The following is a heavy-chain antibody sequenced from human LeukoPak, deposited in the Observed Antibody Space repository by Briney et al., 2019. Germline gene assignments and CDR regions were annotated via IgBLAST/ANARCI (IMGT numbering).Heavy chain of an antibody. D-gene: IGHD5-24*01. CDR3: ARDTELWIATEYYYYYGMDV. V-gene: IGHV3-33*01. CDR2: IWYDGSNK. CDR1: GFTFSNYG. Sequence: QPGGSLRLSCAASGFTFSNYGMHWVRQAPGKGLEWVALIWYDGSNKYYADSVRGRFTISRDNSKNTLYLQMKSLRVEDTAVYYCARDTELWIATEYYYYYGMDVWGQGTTVTVSS. J-gene: IGHJ6*02.